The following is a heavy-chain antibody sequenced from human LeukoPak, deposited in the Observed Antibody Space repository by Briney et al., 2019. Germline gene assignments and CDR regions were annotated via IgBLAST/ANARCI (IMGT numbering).Heavy chain of an antibody. CDR2: ISSSSSYI. CDR1: GFTFSSYS. Sequence: GGSLRLSCAASGFTFSSYSMNWVRQAPGKGLEWVSSISSSSSYIYYADSVKGRFTISRDDAKNSLYLQMSNLRAEDTAVYFCARGGGLDVWGQGATVTVSS. V-gene: IGHV3-21*04. J-gene: IGHJ6*02. D-gene: IGHD3-16*01. CDR3: ARGGGLDV.